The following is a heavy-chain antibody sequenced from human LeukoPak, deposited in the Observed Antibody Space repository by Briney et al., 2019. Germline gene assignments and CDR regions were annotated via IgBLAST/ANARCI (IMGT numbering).Heavy chain of an antibody. D-gene: IGHD3-3*01. CDR2: IYTSGST. CDR1: GGSISSYY. J-gene: IGHJ3*02. CDR3: ARGGPGFLEWLSPHAFDI. Sequence: SETLSLTCTVSGGSISSYYWSWIRQPAGKGLEWIGRIYTSGSTNYNPSLKSRVTMSVDTSKNQFSLKLSSVTAADTAVYYCARGGPGFLEWLSPHAFDIWGQGTMVTVSS. V-gene: IGHV4-4*07.